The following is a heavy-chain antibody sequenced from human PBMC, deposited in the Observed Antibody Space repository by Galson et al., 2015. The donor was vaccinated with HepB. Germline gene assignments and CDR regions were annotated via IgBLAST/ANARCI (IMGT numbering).Heavy chain of an antibody. CDR2: INPSGGRT. CDR3: ARGGAVVVTAIRVGVDY. CDR1: GYTFTSYY. J-gene: IGHJ4*02. Sequence: VSCKASGYTFTSYYMHWVRQAPGQGLEWMGIINPSGGRTSYAQKFQGRVTMTRDTSTSTLYMELSSLRSEDTAVYYCARGGAVVVTAIRVGVDYWGQGTLVTVSS. D-gene: IGHD2-21*02. V-gene: IGHV1-46*01.